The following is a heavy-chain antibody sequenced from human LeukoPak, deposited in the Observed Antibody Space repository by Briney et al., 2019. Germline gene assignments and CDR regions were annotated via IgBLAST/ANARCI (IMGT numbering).Heavy chain of an antibody. CDR2: ISAYNGNT. J-gene: IGHJ6*02. V-gene: IGHV1-18*01. Sequence: AASVQVSCKASGYTFTSYGISWVRQAPGQGLEGMGWISAYNGNTNYAQKLQGRVTMTTDTSTSTAYMELRSLRSDDTAVYYCARDPVVATIHYYYYYGMDVWGQGTTVTVSS. D-gene: IGHD5-12*01. CDR3: ARDPVVATIHYYYYYGMDV. CDR1: GYTFTSYG.